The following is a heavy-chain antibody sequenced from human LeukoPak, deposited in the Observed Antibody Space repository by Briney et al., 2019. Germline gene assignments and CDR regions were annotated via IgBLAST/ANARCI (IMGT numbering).Heavy chain of an antibody. D-gene: IGHD3-9*01. CDR3: ATEHIPRYDILTADYGMDV. V-gene: IGHV1-24*01. Sequence: ASVKVSCKVSGYTLSELSMHWVRQAPGKGLEWMGGFDPEDGETIYAQKFQGRVTMTEDTSTDTAYMELSSLRSEDTAVYYCATEHIPRYDILTADYGMDVWGQGTTVTVSS. CDR1: GYTLSELS. J-gene: IGHJ6*02. CDR2: FDPEDGET.